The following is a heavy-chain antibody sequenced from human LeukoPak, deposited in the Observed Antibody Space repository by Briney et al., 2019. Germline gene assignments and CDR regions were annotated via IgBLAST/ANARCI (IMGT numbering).Heavy chain of an antibody. Sequence: GASVKVSCKASGYTFTSYDINWVRQATGQGLEWMGWMNPNSGNTGYAQKFQGRVTMTRNTSISTAYMELSSLRSEDTAVYYCARVSYPYYYYGMDVWGQGTTVTVSS. CDR3: ARVSYPYYYYGMDV. CDR1: GYTFTSYD. D-gene: IGHD2-2*02. CDR2: MNPNSGNT. J-gene: IGHJ6*02. V-gene: IGHV1-8*01.